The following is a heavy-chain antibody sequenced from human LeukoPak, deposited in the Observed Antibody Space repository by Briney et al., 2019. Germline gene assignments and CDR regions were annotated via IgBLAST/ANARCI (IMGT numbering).Heavy chain of an antibody. Sequence: GGSLRLSCAASGFTFSSYWMTWVRQAPGKGLEWVANIKPDGSEKYYVDSVKGRFTISRDNAKDSLYLQMNSLRAEDTAVYYCARDLDYTSPGFDYWGQGTLVTVSS. J-gene: IGHJ4*02. CDR2: IKPDGSEK. D-gene: IGHD4-11*01. CDR1: GFTFSSYW. CDR3: ARDLDYTSPGFDY. V-gene: IGHV3-7*01.